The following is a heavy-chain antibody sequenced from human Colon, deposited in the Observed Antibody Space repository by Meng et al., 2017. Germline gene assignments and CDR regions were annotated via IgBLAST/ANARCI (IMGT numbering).Heavy chain of an antibody. D-gene: IGHD1-26*01. J-gene: IGHJ4*02. CDR1: GGSVSSPRYY. CDR3: ARGRGSYSSVDF. CDR2: VYYTGSA. V-gene: IGHV4-61*03. Sequence: GPRLVRPSRTLSLPCTLSGGSVSSPRYYWSWIRQTPGKGLELIGYVYYTGSANYNPSLKSRVTISVDTSKNHFSLNLTSVTAADTAVYYCARGRGSYSSVDFWGQGTLVTVSS.